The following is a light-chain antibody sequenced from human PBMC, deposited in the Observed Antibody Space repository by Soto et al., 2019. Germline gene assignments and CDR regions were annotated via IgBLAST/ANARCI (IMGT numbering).Light chain of an antibody. V-gene: IGLV2-14*03. CDR3: GSYSSSSTHYV. J-gene: IGLJ1*01. CDR1: SSDVGGSNY. Sequence: QSALTQPASVSGSPGQSITISCTGTSSDVGGSNYVSWYQQHPGKAPKLMISDVSNRPSGVSNRFSGSKSGNTASLTISGHQAEDEADYYCGSYSSSSTHYVFGTGTKLTVL. CDR2: DVS.